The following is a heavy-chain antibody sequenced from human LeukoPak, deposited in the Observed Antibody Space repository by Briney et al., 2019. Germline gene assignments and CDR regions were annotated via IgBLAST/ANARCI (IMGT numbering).Heavy chain of an antibody. CDR3: AKRSGGPSPFDY. V-gene: IGHV3-30*02. CDR1: GFTFSKYG. CDR2: IQYDGNNK. J-gene: IGHJ4*02. Sequence: GGSLRLSCAASGFTFSKYGMHWVRRAPGKGLEWLTFIQYDGNNKYYSDSVKGRFTISRDNSKNTLFLQMNSLRAEDTAVYYCAKRSGGPSPFDYWGQGTLVTVSS. D-gene: IGHD3-3*01.